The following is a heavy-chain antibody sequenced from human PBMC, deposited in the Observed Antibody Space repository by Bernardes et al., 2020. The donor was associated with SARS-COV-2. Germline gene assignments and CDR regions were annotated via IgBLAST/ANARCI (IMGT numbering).Heavy chain of an antibody. V-gene: IGHV4-59*11. J-gene: IGHJ4*02. CDR1: GGSISSHY. CDR3: ARDPRRWLQLEGAGYFDY. D-gene: IGHD5-12*01. CDR2: IYYSGST. Sequence: SETLSRTCTVSGGSISSHYWSWIRQPPGQGLEWIGYIYYSGSTNYNPSLKSRVTISVDTSKNQFSLKLSSVTAADTAVYYCARDPRRWLQLEGAGYFDYWGQGTLVTVSS.